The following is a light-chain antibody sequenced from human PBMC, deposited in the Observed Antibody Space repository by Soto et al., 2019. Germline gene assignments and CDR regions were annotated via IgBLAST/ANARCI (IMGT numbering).Light chain of an antibody. J-gene: IGLJ2*01. CDR3: LLSYSDGYVI. CDR1: TGAVTSDHF. CDR2: DTY. Sequence: QAVVTQEPSLTVSPGGTVTLICGSSTGAVTSDHFPYWFQQKPGQAPKTLIYDTYNRHSWTPARFSGSLLGGKAALTLSGAQPEDEADYYCLLSYSDGYVICGGGTKLTVL. V-gene: IGLV7-46*01.